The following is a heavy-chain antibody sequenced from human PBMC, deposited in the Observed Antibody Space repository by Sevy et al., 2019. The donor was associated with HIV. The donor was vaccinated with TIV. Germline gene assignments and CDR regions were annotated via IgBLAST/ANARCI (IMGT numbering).Heavy chain of an antibody. Sequence: GGSLRLSCAASGFTVSSNYMSWVRQAPGKGLEWVSVIYSGGSTYYADSVKGRFTISRDNSKNTLYLQMNSLRAEDTAVYYCATGRYSSSWYLDYWGHGTLVTVSS. J-gene: IGHJ4*01. D-gene: IGHD6-13*01. CDR3: ATGRYSSSWYLDY. V-gene: IGHV3-53*01. CDR1: GFTVSSNY. CDR2: IYSGGST.